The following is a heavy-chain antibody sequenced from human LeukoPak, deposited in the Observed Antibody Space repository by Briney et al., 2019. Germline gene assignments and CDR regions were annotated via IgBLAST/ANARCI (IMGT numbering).Heavy chain of an antibody. Sequence: ASVKVSCKASGYTFTSYYTHWVRQAPGQGLEWMGIINPTGGSTSYAQKFQGRVTLTRDTSTSTVFMELSSLRSEDTAVYFCARDATRTGDIVVVVAARGGFFDYWGQGTLVTVSS. CDR3: ARDATRTGDIVVVVAARGGFFDY. CDR2: INPTGGST. J-gene: IGHJ4*02. V-gene: IGHV1-46*01. D-gene: IGHD2-15*01. CDR1: GYTFTSYY.